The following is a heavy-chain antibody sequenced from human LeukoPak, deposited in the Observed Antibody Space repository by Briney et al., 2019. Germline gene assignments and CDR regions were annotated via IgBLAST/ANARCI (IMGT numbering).Heavy chain of an antibody. CDR3: ARDRYYYGMDV. CDR1: GFTFSSYW. CDR2: ISSSSSYI. Sequence: GGSLRLSCAASGFTFSSYWMHWVRQAPGKGLEWVSSISSSSSYIYYADSVKGRFTISRDNAKNSLYLQMNSLRAEDTAVYYCARDRYYYGMDVWGQGTTVTVSS. J-gene: IGHJ6*02. V-gene: IGHV3-21*01.